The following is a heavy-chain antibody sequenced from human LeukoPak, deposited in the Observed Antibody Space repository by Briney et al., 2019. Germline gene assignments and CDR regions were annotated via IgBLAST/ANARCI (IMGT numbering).Heavy chain of an antibody. CDR3: VVPAAIANDY. J-gene: IGHJ4*02. CDR1: GFTFSSYA. Sequence: GGSLRLSCAASGFTFSSYAMTWVRQAPGKGLEWVSAISGSGGSTYYADSVKGRFTISRDNSKNTLYLQINSLRAEDTAVYYCVVPAAIANDYWGQGTLVTVSS. D-gene: IGHD2-2*01. CDR2: ISGSGGST. V-gene: IGHV3-23*01.